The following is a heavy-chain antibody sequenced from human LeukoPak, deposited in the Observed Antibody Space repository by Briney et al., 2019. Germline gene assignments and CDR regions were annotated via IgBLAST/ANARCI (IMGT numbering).Heavy chain of an antibody. CDR2: IIPILGIA. J-gene: IGHJ4*02. Sequence: SVKVSCKASGGTFSSYAISWVRQAPGQGLEWMGRIIPILGIANYAQKFQGRVTITADKSTSTAYMELSSLRSEDTAVYYCAGGGASGYYPFDYWGQGTLVTVSS. CDR1: GGTFSSYA. CDR3: AGGGASGYYPFDY. V-gene: IGHV1-69*04. D-gene: IGHD3-22*01.